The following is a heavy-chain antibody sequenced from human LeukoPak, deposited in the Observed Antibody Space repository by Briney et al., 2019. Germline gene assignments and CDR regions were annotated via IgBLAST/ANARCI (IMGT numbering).Heavy chain of an antibody. CDR1: GYSFTSYW. J-gene: IGHJ6*02. V-gene: IGHV5-51*01. CDR3: ARHSCSARPCYLHYGMDV. CDR2: IYPIDSDT. D-gene: IGHD2-15*01. Sequence: GESLKISCKGSGYSFTSYWIAWLRQMPGKGLEWMGIIYPIDSDTRYSPSFQGQVTISADKSISTAYLQWSSLKASDTAIYYCARHSCSARPCYLHYGMDVSRQGTTVTGSS.